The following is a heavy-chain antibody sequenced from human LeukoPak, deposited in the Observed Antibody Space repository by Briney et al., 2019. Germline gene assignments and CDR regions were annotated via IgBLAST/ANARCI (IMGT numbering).Heavy chain of an antibody. CDR1: GGTFSSYA. J-gene: IGHJ6*03. CDR3: ASGGWNLVVPAAMADYYYYMDV. CDR2: ILPIFGTA. Sequence: ASVKVSCKASGGTFSSYAISWVRQAPGQGLEWMVGILPIFGTANYAQKCQGRVTITTDESTSTAYRELSSLRSEDTAVYYCASGGWNLVVPAAMADYYYYMDVWGKGTTVTVSS. V-gene: IGHV1-69*05. D-gene: IGHD2-2*01.